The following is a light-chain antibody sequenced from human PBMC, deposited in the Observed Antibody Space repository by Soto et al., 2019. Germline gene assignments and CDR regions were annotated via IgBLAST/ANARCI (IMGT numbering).Light chain of an antibody. CDR3: QQSYSTPVT. J-gene: IGKJ1*01. CDR2: AAS. CDR1: QSMSSY. Sequence: DIQMTQSTSYLSASVGDRVTITCRASQSMSSYLNLYQQKPGKAPTLLIYAASSLQSGVPSRFSGSGSGTDFTLTISSLQPADFATYSCQQSYSTPVTFGQGTKVDIK. V-gene: IGKV1-39*01.